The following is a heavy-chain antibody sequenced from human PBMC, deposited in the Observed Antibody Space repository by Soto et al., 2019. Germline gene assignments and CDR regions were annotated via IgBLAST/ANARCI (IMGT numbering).Heavy chain of an antibody. CDR2: TYYKSKWHN. CDR1: GDSVSSNSAA. CDR3: TGINWFRGMDV. D-gene: IGHD3-10*01. V-gene: IGHV6-1*01. J-gene: IGHJ6*02. Sequence: SQALSLTCAISGDSVSSNSAAWNWIRRSPSRGLEGLGRTYYKSKWHNDYALSVKSRITINPDTSKNQLSLHRYSVTPEDTAVYYCTGINWFRGMDVWGQGTPVTVSS.